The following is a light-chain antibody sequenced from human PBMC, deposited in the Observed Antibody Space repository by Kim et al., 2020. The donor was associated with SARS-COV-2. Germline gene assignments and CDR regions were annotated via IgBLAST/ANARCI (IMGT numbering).Light chain of an antibody. V-gene: IGLV3-9*01. CDR3: QVWDSTTYV. J-gene: IGLJ1*01. Sequence: PRGQTARITRAGNDIGSKKVHGYQQKAGQATVVAIYRDSARPSGIPERFSGSNAGNTATLPISGAQAGDEADYYCQVWDSTTYVFGAGTKVTVL. CDR1: DIGSKK. CDR2: RDS.